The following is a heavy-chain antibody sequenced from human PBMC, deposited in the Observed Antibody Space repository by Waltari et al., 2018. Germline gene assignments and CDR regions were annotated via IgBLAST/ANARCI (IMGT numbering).Heavy chain of an antibody. CDR3: VRWQLVRKVYYYYYGMDV. J-gene: IGHJ6*02. D-gene: IGHD6-6*01. CDR1: GGSFSGYY. CDR2: INHSGST. Sequence: QVQLQQWGAGLLKPSETLSLTCAVYGGSFSGYYWSWIRQPPGKGLEWIGEINHSGSTNYNPSLKSRVTISVDTSKNQFSLKLSSVTAADTAVYYCVRWQLVRKVYYYYYGMDVWGQGTTVTVSS. V-gene: IGHV4-34*01.